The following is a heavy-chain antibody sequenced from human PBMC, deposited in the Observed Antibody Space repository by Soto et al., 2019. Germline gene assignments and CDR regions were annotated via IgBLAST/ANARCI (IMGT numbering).Heavy chain of an antibody. CDR2: FYYSGST. J-gene: IGHJ4*02. CDR3: ARVSSSWGLVNYFDY. CDR1: GASIDSYS. V-gene: IGHV4-59*01. Sequence: SETLSLTCTVSGASIDSYSWSWIRQPPGNGLLCIGYFYYSGSTNYNPSLKSRVTISVDTFKNQFSLKLSSVTAADTAVYYCARVSSSWGLVNYFDYWGQGTLVTVS. D-gene: IGHD6-13*01.